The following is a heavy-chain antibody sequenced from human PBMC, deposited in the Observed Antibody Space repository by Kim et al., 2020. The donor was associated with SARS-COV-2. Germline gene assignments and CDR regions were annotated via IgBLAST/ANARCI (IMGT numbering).Heavy chain of an antibody. CDR2: INHSGST. D-gene: IGHD6-13*01. J-gene: IGHJ5*02. Sequence: SETLSLTCAVYGGSFSGYYWSWIRQPPGKGLEWIGEINHSGSTNYNPSLKSRVTISVDTSKNQFSLKLSSVTAADTAVYYCARGSHLAAAGLVSWFDPWGQGTLVTVSS. CDR3: ARGSHLAAAGLVSWFDP. CDR1: GGSFSGYY. V-gene: IGHV4-34*01.